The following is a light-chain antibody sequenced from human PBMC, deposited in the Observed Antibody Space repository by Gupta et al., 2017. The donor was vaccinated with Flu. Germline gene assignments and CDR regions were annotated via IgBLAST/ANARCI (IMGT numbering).Light chain of an antibody. J-gene: IGKJ2*01. V-gene: IGKV1-5*03. CDR2: KAS. CDR1: QSISSW. CDR3: QQYDSYPGA. Sequence: IQMTQSPSTLSASVGDRVTITCRASQSISSWLAWYQQKPGKAPKLLIYKASSLKSGVPSRFSGSGSGTEFTLTISSLQPDDFATYYCQQYDSYPGAFGQGTKLEIK.